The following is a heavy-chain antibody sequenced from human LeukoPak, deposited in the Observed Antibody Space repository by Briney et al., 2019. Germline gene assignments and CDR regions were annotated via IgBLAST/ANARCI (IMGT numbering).Heavy chain of an antibody. CDR1: GFTFSNFG. Sequence: SGGSLGLSCAASGFTFSNFGMHWVRQAPGKGLEWVAFIRYDGSNKYYADSVKGRFTISRDNSKNTLYLQMNSLRGEDTAVYYCAKDGDTMSGTYYYDMDVWGKGTTVTIS. CDR3: AKDGDTMSGTYYYDMDV. CDR2: IRYDGSNK. V-gene: IGHV3-30*02. J-gene: IGHJ6*03. D-gene: IGHD1-26*01.